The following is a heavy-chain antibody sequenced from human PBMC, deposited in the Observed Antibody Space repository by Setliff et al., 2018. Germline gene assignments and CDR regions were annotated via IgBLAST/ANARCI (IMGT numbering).Heavy chain of an antibody. D-gene: IGHD5-12*01. Sequence: ASVKVSCKVSGYTLTELSMHWVRQAPGKGLEWMGGFDPEDGETIYAQKFQGRVTMTEDTSTDSAYMELSSLRSEDTAVYYCATVDIVATITGGYYFDYWGQGTLVTVSS. CDR1: GYTLTELS. CDR3: ATVDIVATITGGYYFDY. V-gene: IGHV1-24*01. J-gene: IGHJ4*02. CDR2: FDPEDGET.